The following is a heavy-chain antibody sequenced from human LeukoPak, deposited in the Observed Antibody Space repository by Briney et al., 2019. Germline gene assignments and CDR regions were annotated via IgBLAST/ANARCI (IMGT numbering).Heavy chain of an antibody. CDR2: INPNSGGT. V-gene: IGHV1-2*02. D-gene: IGHD6-19*01. CDR3: ARVYETHSSTFDY. CDR1: GYTFTGYY. Sequence: ASVKVSCKASGYTFTGYYMHWVRQAPGQGLEWMGWINPNSGGTNYAQKFQGRVTMTRDTSISTAYMELSRLRSDDTAVYYCARVYETHSSTFDYWGQGTLVTVSS. J-gene: IGHJ4*02.